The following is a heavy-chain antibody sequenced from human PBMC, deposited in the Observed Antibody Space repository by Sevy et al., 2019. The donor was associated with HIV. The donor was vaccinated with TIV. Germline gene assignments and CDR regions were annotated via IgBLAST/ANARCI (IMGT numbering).Heavy chain of an antibody. Sequence: GGSLRLSCTASGFTFSNFWMHWVRQAPGKGLVWVAHVKYDGSVIDYADSVQGRFTISRDNAKDTLYLQVRGLRAEDTAVYYCTRAASGAAFGYWGQGTLVTVSS. CDR3: TRAASGAAFGY. V-gene: IGHV3-74*01. J-gene: IGHJ4*02. CDR2: VKYDGSVI. CDR1: GFTFSNFW.